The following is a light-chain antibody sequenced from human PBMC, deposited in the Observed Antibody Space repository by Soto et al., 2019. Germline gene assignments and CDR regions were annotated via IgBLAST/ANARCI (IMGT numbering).Light chain of an antibody. CDR1: SGHSSYI. CDR3: ETWDSNTRV. Sequence: QSVLTQSSSASASLGSSVNLTCTRSSGHSSYIIAWPQQQPRKAPGYFMKLEGSGSYNKGSGVRYRCSGSSSGADRYLTISNVQFEDEDDYSCETWDSNTRVFGGGTKVTVL. J-gene: IGLJ3*02. CDR2: LEGSGSY. V-gene: IGLV4-60*02.